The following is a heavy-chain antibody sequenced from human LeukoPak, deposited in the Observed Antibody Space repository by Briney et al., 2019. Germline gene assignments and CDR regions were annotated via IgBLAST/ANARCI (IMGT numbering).Heavy chain of an antibody. V-gene: IGHV4-59*01. CDR1: GGSISSYY. Sequence: SETLFLTCTVSGGSISSYYWSWIRQPPGKGLEWIGYIYYSGSTNYNPSLNSRVTISVDTSKNQFSLKLSSVTAADTAVYHCARGLGYYDSSVGYWGQGTLVTVSS. D-gene: IGHD3-22*01. CDR3: ARGLGYYDSSVGY. CDR2: IYYSGST. J-gene: IGHJ4*02.